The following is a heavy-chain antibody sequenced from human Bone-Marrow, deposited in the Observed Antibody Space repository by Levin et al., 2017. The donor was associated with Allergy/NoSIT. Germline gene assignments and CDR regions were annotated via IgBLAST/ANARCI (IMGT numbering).Heavy chain of an antibody. V-gene: IGHV4-30-4*01. CDR1: GGSINSGDSY. D-gene: IGHD3-9*01. CDR2: IYYSGST. J-gene: IGHJ4*02. CDR3: ARLSLTFYDILTGYYSTSGTCDY. Sequence: SQTLSLTCNVSGGSINSGDSYWSWIRQPPGKGLEWIGYIYYSGSTYYNPSLKSRITISIDTSKSQFSLQLSSVTAADSAVYYCARLSLTFYDILTGYYSTSGTCDYWGQGTLVTVSS.